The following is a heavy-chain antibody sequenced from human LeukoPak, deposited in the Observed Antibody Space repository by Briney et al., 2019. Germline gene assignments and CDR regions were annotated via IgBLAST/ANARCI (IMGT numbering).Heavy chain of an antibody. D-gene: IGHD6-13*01. J-gene: IGHJ4*02. CDR1: GYSINSGYT. V-gene: IGHV4-38-2*02. CDR2: IYHSGGT. Sequence: PSETLSLTCTVSGYSINSGYTWGWIRQPPGKGLEWIGNIYHSGGTYYNPSLKSRVTISVDTSKNQFSLKLSSVTAADTAVYYCARDRPGGSSLDYWGQGTLVTVSS. CDR3: ARDRPGGSSLDY.